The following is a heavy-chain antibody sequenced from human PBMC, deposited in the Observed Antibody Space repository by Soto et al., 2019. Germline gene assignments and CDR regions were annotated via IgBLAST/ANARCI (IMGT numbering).Heavy chain of an antibody. J-gene: IGHJ6*02. CDR2: INPKSGDS. D-gene: IGHD1-26*01. Sequence: ASVKVSCKASGYPFTGSYIHWVRQAPGQGLEWMGWINPKSGDSKYAQKFQGRVTMTTGTSITTAFMELSGLRSDDTAMFYCARAALAEPRSGEYAMDVWGQGTTVTVSS. CDR3: ARAALAEPRSGEYAMDV. V-gene: IGHV1-2*02. CDR1: GYPFTGSY.